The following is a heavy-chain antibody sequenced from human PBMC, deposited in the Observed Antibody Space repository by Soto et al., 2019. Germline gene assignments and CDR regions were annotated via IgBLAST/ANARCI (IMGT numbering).Heavy chain of an antibody. J-gene: IGHJ4*02. Sequence: GGSLRLSCAASGFTFSDYYMSWIRQAPGKGLEWVSYISSSSSYTNYADSVKGRFTISRDNAKNSLYLQMNSLRAEDTAVYYCARVDVWGSYRYNDYWGQGTLVTVSS. V-gene: IGHV3-11*06. CDR3: ARVDVWGSYRYNDY. D-gene: IGHD3-16*02. CDR1: GFTFSDYY. CDR2: ISSSSSYT.